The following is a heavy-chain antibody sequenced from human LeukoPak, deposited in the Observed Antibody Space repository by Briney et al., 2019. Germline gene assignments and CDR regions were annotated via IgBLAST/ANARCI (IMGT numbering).Heavy chain of an antibody. CDR3: ARERWHCRVNCYSVYYCALDV. D-gene: IGHD2-15*01. J-gene: IGHJ6*02. Sequence: ASVKVSCKGSGYTFTNYAVYWVRQAPRQRLEWLGWINPGNGDTKYSQNFQGRVTVTSDTSAATAYVELNSLTSEDTAVYYCARERWHCRVNCYSVYYCALDVRGQGTTVTVSS. V-gene: IGHV1-3*01. CDR1: GYTFTNYA. CDR2: INPGNGDT.